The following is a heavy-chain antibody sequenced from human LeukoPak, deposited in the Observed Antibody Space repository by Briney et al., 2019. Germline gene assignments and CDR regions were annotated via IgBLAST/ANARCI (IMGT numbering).Heavy chain of an antibody. CDR1: GNTFTNYD. CDR2: MNSNTGNA. CDR3: ARCTGGDCGGAFDI. J-gene: IGHJ3*02. D-gene: IGHD2-21*02. Sequence: ASVKVSCKTSGNTFTNYDINWLRQATGQGLEWRGWMNSNTGNADSAQKFQGRVTMTRNISISTAYMELSSLRFEDTAVYYCARCTGGDCGGAFDIWGQGTMVTVSS. V-gene: IGHV1-8*01.